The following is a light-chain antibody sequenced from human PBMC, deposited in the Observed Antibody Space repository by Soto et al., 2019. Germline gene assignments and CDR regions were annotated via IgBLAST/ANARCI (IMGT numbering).Light chain of an antibody. J-gene: IGKJ4*01. CDR1: QGISNY. CDR3: HKYNSAPLT. V-gene: IGKV1-27*01. CDR2: AAS. Sequence: DIQMTQSPSSLSASLGDRVIITCRARQGISNYLAWYQQKPGKVPKLLIYAASTLQSGVPSRFSGSGSGTDFTHTISSLQPEDVAAYYCHKYNSAPLTFAGGTKVEIK.